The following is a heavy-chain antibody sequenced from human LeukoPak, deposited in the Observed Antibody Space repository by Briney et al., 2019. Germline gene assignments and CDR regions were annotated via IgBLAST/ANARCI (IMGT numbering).Heavy chain of an antibody. Sequence: GGSLRLSCAASGFTFSSYWMSWVRQAPGKGLEWVANIKQDGSEKYYVDSVKGRFTISRDNAKNSLYLQMNSLRAEDTAVYYCAREEWELLRYYYYYMDVWGKGTTVTVSS. CDR2: IKQDGSEK. D-gene: IGHD1-26*01. J-gene: IGHJ6*03. CDR3: AREEWELLRYYYYYMDV. V-gene: IGHV3-7*01. CDR1: GFTFSSYW.